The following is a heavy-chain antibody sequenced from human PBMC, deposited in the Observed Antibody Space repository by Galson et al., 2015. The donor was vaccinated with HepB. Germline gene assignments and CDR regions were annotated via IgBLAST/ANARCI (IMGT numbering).Heavy chain of an antibody. CDR1: GGTFSSYA. CDR2: IIPIFGTA. CDR3: ASFEMATTSFDY. Sequence: SVKVSCKASGGTFSSYAISWVRQAPGQGLEWMGGIIPIFGTANYAQKFQGRVTITADESTSTAYMELSSLRSEDTAVYYCASFEMATTSFDYWGQGTLVTVSS. V-gene: IGHV1-69*13. J-gene: IGHJ4*02. D-gene: IGHD5-24*01.